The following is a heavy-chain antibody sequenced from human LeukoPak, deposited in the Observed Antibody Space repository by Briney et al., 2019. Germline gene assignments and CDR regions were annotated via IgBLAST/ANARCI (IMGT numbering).Heavy chain of an antibody. CDR3: ARAPDCSGGRCYSPFFDY. CDR1: GGSISSGGYS. CDR2: IYRGGST. V-gene: IGHV4-30-2*01. J-gene: IGHJ4*02. D-gene: IGHD2-15*01. Sequence: PSETLSLTCAVSGGSISSGGYSWSWIRQPPGKGLEWIGYIYRGGSTYYNPSLKSRVTISVDRSKNQFSLRLTSVTAADTAVYYCARAPDCSGGRCYSPFFDYWGQGTLVTVSS.